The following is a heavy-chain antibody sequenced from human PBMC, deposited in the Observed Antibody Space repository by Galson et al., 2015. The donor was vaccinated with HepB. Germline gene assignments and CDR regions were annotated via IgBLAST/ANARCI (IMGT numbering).Heavy chain of an antibody. CDR2: ISSSSSTI. CDR1: GFTSSSYG. J-gene: IGHJ4*02. Sequence: SLRLSCAASGFTSSSYGMNWVRQAPGKGLEWASYISSSSSTIYYADSVKGRFTISRDNAKNSLYLQMNSLRAEDTAVYYCAREGPSTVGDYWGQGTLVTVSS. D-gene: IGHD4-11*01. V-gene: IGHV3-48*01. CDR3: AREGPSTVGDY.